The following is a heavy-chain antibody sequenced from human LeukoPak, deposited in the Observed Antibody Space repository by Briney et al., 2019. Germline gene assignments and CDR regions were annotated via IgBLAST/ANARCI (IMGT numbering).Heavy chain of an antibody. CDR3: ARDHYGGKYFDY. V-gene: IGHV3-30*04. CDR1: GLTFSNYA. Sequence: VTSLRLSCAASGLTFSNYAMHSVRQAPGKGLEWVSLISYDGSNKYYADSVKGRFTISRDNSKNTLYLQMSSLRAEDTAVYYCARDHYGGKYFDYWGQGTLVTVSS. CDR2: ISYDGSNK. J-gene: IGHJ4*02. D-gene: IGHD4-23*01.